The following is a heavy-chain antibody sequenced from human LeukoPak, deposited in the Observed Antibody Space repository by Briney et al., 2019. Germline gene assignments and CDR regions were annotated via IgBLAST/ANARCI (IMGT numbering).Heavy chain of an antibody. V-gene: IGHV3-48*03. CDR2: ISSSGSTI. D-gene: IGHD5-18*01. Sequence: PGGSLRLSCAASGFTFSSYEMNWVRQAPGKGLEWVSYISSSGSTIYYADSVKGRFTISRGNAKNSLYLQMNSLRAEDTAVYYCARDLRSYGLDYWGQGTLVTVSS. J-gene: IGHJ4*02. CDR1: GFTFSSYE. CDR3: ARDLRSYGLDY.